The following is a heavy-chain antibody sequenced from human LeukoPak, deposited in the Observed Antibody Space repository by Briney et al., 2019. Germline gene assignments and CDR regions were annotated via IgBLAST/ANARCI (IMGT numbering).Heavy chain of an antibody. CDR3: ARRSGSDALDI. D-gene: IGHD3-10*01. CDR2: IYHGDSYT. Sequence: GASLKISCKGSGYSFTSYWIAWVRQMPGKGLEWMGIIYHGDSYTTYSPSFQGQVTISADKSISTAYLQWRSLKASDTAMYYCARRSGSDALDIWGQGTMVTVSS. J-gene: IGHJ3*02. CDR1: GYSFTSYW. V-gene: IGHV5-51*01.